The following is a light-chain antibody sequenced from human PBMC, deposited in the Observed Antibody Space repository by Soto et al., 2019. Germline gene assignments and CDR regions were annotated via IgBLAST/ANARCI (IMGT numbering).Light chain of an antibody. V-gene: IGKV1-39*01. CDR2: AAS. J-gene: IGKJ4*01. Sequence: DIQMTQSPSSLSASVGDRVTITCRASQSINSYLNWYQQKPGKAPKLLIYAASSLQSGDPSRFSGSGSGTDFTLTISSLQPEDFATYYCQQSYSTLLTFGGGTKVEIK. CDR3: QQSYSTLLT. CDR1: QSINSY.